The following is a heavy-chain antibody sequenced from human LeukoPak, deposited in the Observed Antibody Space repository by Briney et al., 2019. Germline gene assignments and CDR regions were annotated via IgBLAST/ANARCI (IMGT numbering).Heavy chain of an antibody. CDR2: ISSSGST. CDR1: GGSISSRPYD. J-gene: IGHJ4*02. D-gene: IGHD5-24*01. CDR3: ARHLSQGDGNKRGFDY. Sequence: KPSETLSFTCTVSGGSISSRPYDWGWVRQPPGKGLEYIGSISSSGSTYYNPSLQSRVTISIDASKNQSSLQLVSVTAADTAVFYCARHLSQGDGNKRGFDYWGQGTLVSVSS. V-gene: IGHV4-39*01.